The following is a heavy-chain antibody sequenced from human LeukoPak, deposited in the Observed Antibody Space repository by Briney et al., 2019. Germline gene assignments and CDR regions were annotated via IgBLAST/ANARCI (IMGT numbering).Heavy chain of an antibody. D-gene: IGHD1-1*01. Sequence: SETLSLTCTVSGGSVSSGSYYWSWIRQPPGKGLEWIGHIYYSGSTNYNPSLKSRVTISVDTSKNQFSLKLNSVTAADTAVYYCARGGPTRYSYSFDSWGQGTLVTVSS. CDR2: IYYSGST. CDR1: GGSVSSGSYY. CDR3: ARGGPTRYSYSFDS. V-gene: IGHV4-61*01. J-gene: IGHJ5*01.